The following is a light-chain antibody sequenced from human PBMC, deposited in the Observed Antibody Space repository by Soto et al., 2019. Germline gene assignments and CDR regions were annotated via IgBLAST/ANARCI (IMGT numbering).Light chain of an antibody. CDR3: CSYVGSSTVV. CDR2: ESS. Sequence: QSALTQPASASGSPGQSITISCTGTSSDVGSYNLVSWYRQHPGKAPKLMIYESSKRPSGLSNRFSGSKSGNTASLTISGLQAEDEADYYCCSYVGSSTVVFGGGTKVTVL. CDR1: SSDVGSYNL. V-gene: IGLV2-23*01. J-gene: IGLJ3*02.